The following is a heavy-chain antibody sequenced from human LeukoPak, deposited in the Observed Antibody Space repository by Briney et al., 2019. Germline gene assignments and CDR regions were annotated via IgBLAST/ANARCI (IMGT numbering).Heavy chain of an antibody. D-gene: IGHD6-19*01. CDR2: ISWNSGSI. J-gene: IGHJ4*02. V-gene: IGHV3-9*01. Sequence: HPGRSLRLSCAGSGFIFNNYAMHWVRQPPGKGLEWVSGISWNSGSIDYADSVKGRFTISRDNAKNSLYLQMNSLRVEDTAFYYCAKDNPRHYTSGPNPDSLHWGQGALVTVYS. CDR3: AKDNPRHYTSGPNPDSLH. CDR1: GFIFNNYA.